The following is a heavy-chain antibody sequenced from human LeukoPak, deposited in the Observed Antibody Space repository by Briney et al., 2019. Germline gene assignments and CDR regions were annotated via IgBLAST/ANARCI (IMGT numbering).Heavy chain of an antibody. J-gene: IGHJ4*02. CDR1: GFTFSSYA. Sequence: PGGSLRLSCAASGFTFSSYAMSWVRQAPGKGLEWVSAVSGSGGSTYYADSVKGRFTISRDNSKNTLYLQMNSLRPEDTAVYYCAKGRIISSRTFDYWGQGTLVTVSS. V-gene: IGHV3-23*01. CDR2: VSGSGGST. CDR3: AKGRIISSRTFDY. D-gene: IGHD2/OR15-2a*01.